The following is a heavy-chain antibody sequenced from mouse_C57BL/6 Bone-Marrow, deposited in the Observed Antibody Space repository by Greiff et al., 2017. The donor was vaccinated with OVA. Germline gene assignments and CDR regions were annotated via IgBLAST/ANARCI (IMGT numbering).Heavy chain of an antibody. CDR2: INPSTGGT. J-gene: IGHJ2*01. Sequence: VQLKESGPELVKPGASVKISCKASGYSFTGYYMNWVKQSPEKSLEWIGEINPSTGGTTYNQKFKAKATLTVDKSSSTAYMQLKSLTSEDSAVYYCARRGITTVVATDYWGQGTTLTVSS. CDR1: GYSFTGYY. D-gene: IGHD1-1*01. V-gene: IGHV1-42*01. CDR3: ARRGITTVVATDY.